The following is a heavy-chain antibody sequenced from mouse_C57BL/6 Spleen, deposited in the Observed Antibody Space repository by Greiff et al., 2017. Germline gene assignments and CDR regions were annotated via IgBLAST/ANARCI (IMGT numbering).Heavy chain of an antibody. CDR2: IYPGDGDT. D-gene: IGHD2-1*01. J-gene: IGHJ4*01. CDR3: ARNGNYGCMDY. CDR1: GYAFSSSW. Sequence: QVQLQQSGPELVKPGASVKISCKASGYAFSSSWMNWVKQRPGKGLEWIGRIYPGDGDTNYNGKFKGKATLTADKSSSTAYMQLSSLTSEDSAVYFCARNGNYGCMDYWGQGTSVTVSS. V-gene: IGHV1-82*01.